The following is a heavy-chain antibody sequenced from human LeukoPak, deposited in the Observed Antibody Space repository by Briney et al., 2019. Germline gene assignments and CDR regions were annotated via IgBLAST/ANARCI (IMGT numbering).Heavy chain of an antibody. D-gene: IGHD1-14*01. V-gene: IGHV4-59*01. CDR1: GGSISSYY. CDR3: AREWRTEGSFDY. CDR2: IYYSGST. Sequence: PSETLSLTCTVSGGSISSYYWSWIRQPPGKGLEWIGYIYYSGSTNYNPSLKSRVTISVDTSKNQFSLKLSSVTAADTAVYYCAREWRTEGSFDYWGKGTLVTVSS. J-gene: IGHJ4*02.